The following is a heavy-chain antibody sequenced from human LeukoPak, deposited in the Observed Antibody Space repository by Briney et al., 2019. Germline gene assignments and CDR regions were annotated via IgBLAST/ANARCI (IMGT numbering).Heavy chain of an antibody. D-gene: IGHD3-22*01. Sequence: ASVKVSCKAFGGTFSSYAISWVRQAPGQGLEWMGGIIPIFGTANYAQKFQGRVTITTDESTSTAYMQLSSLRSEDTAVYYCARERITMIVVVISYYGMDVWGQGTTVTVSS. CDR1: GGTFSSYA. CDR2: IIPIFGTA. CDR3: ARERITMIVVVISYYGMDV. J-gene: IGHJ6*02. V-gene: IGHV1-69*05.